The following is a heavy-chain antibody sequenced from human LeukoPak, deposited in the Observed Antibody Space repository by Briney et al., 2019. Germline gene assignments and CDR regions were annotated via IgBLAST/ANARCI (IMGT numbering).Heavy chain of an antibody. CDR3: ARVRSGTYYDY. CDR1: GISFDSYS. J-gene: IGHJ4*02. D-gene: IGHD1-26*01. CDR2: ISSTSSTV. Sequence: GGSLRLSCVASGISFDSYSMSWVRQAPGKGLEWVSYISSTSSTVYYADSVGGRSTISRDNARTSLYLQINGLRAEDMAVYYCARVRSGTYYDYWGQGTLVTVSS. V-gene: IGHV3-48*01.